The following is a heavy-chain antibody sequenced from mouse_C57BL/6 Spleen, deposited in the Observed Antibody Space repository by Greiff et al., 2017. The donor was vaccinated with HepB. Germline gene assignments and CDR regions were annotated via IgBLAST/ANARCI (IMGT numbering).Heavy chain of an antibody. CDR1: GFTFSDYG. V-gene: IGHV5-17*01. CDR3: ARSWDSFDY. CDR2: ISSGSSTI. D-gene: IGHD3-3*01. J-gene: IGHJ2*01. Sequence: EVQVVESGGGLVKPGGSLKLSCAASGFTFSDYGMHWVRQAPEKGLEWVAYISSGSSTIYYADTVKGRFTISRDNAKNTLFLQMTSLRSEDTAMYYCARSWDSFDYWGKGTTLTVSS.